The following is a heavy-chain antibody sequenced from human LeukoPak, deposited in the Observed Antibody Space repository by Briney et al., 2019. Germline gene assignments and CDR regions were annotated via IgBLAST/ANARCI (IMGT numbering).Heavy chain of an antibody. CDR3: SRSLDY. V-gene: IGHV3-7*03. J-gene: IGHJ4*02. CDR2: INQDGRIQ. CDR1: GFPFSDDW. Sequence: PGGSLRLSCAASGFPFSDDWMDWVRQAPGKGMEGVANINQDGRIQYYADSVRGRFIISRNNAKNSLYLQMYSLRAEDTAIYFCSRSLDYLGQGALVTVSS.